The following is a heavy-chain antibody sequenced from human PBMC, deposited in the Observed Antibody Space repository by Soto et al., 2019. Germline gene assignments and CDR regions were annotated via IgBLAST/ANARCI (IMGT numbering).Heavy chain of an antibody. J-gene: IGHJ4*02. Sequence: GASVKVSCKASGYTFTSYYMHWVRKAPGQGLEWMGIINPSGGSTSYAQKFQGRVTMTRDTSMSTVYMELSSLRSEDTAVYYCSLRWSGYYATFDYWGQGTLVTVSS. CDR3: SLRWSGYYATFDY. D-gene: IGHD3-3*01. V-gene: IGHV1-46*01. CDR1: GYTFTSYY. CDR2: INPSGGST.